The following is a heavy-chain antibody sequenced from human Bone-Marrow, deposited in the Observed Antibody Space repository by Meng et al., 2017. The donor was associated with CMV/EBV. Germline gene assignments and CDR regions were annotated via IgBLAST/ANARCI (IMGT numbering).Heavy chain of an antibody. Sequence: GGSLRLSCAASGFTFSSYGMHWVRQAPGKGLEWVAFIRYDGSNKYYADSVKGRFTISRDNSKNTLYLQMNSLRAEDKAVYYCAKVRGKQPYPLGNWGHGTLVTVSS. CDR2: IRYDGSNK. CDR3: AKVRGKQPYPLGN. D-gene: IGHD6-13*01. J-gene: IGHJ4*03. CDR1: GFTFSSYG. V-gene: IGHV3-30*02.